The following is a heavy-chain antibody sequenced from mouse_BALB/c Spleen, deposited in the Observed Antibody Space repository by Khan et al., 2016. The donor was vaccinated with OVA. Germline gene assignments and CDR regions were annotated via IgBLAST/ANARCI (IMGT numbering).Heavy chain of an antibody. CDR1: GYAFNNYM. CDR3: ARGGYGSLAY. CDR2: INPGSGGT. J-gene: IGHJ3*01. D-gene: IGHD1-1*02. Sequence: QVQLQQSGAELVRPGTSVKVSCKASGYAFNNYMIEWVKQRPGQGLEWIGVINPGSGGTNYNEKFKGKATLTADKSSNTAYMQLSSLTSDDSTVYVCARGGYGSLAYWGQGTLVTVSA. V-gene: IGHV1-54*01.